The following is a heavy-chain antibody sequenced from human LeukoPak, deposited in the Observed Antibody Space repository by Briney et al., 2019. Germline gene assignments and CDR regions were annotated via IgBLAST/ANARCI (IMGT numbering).Heavy chain of an antibody. CDR2: LSGSGGSA. D-gene: IGHD3-22*01. CDR3: AKGRYDSSGFNWAA. Sequence: GGSLRLSCAASGFTFSSYWMHWVRQAPGKGLVWVSALSGSGGSAYYADSVKGRFTISRDNSKNTLYLQMNSLRAEDTAVYYCAKGRYDSSGFNWAAWGQGTLVTVSS. V-gene: IGHV3-23*01. CDR1: GFTFSSYW. J-gene: IGHJ4*02.